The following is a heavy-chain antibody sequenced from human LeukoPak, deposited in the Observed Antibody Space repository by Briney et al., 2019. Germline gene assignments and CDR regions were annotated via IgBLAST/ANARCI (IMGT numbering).Heavy chain of an antibody. V-gene: IGHV1-69*05. CDR1: GGTFSSYA. Sequence: SVKVSCKASGGTFSSYAISWVRQAPGQGLEWMGRIIPIFGTANYAQKFQGRVTITTDESTSTAYMELNSLRSEDTAVYYCARVPDGYARGNRKSAFDIWGQGTMVTVSS. J-gene: IGHJ3*02. D-gene: IGHD5-24*01. CDR2: IIPIFGTA. CDR3: ARVPDGYARGNRKSAFDI.